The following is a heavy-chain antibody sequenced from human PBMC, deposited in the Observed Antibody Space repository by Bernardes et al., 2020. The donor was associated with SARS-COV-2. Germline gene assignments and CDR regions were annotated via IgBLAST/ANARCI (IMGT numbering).Heavy chain of an antibody. CDR2: ISWNSGSI. V-gene: IGHV3-9*01. D-gene: IGHD6-13*01. CDR3: AKDISQYSSSSNWFDP. Sequence: GGSLRLSCAASGFTFDDYAMHWVRQAPGKGLEWVSGISWNSGSIGYADSVKGRFTISRDNAKNSLYLQMNSLRAEDTALYYCAKDISQYSSSSNWFDPWGQGTLVTVSS. CDR1: GFTFDDYA. J-gene: IGHJ5*02.